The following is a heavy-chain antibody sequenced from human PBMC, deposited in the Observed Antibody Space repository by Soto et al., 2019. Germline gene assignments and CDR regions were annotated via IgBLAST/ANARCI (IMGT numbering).Heavy chain of an antibody. CDR2: IYHSGST. CDR3: ARGDYGDYDYFDY. Sequence: SETLSLTCAVSGGSISSGGYSWSWIRQPPGKGLEWIGYIYHSGSTYYNPSLKSRVTISVDRSKNQFSLKLSSVTAADTAVYYCARGDYGDYDYFDYWGQGTLVTVPQ. D-gene: IGHD4-17*01. CDR1: GGSISSGGYS. V-gene: IGHV4-30-2*01. J-gene: IGHJ4*02.